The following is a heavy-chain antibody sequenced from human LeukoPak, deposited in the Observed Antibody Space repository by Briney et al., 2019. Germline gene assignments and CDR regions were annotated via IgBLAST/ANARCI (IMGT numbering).Heavy chain of an antibody. Sequence: GGSLRLSCAASGFTFRNYAMSWVRQAPGKGLKWVSIISGSGGSTHYADSVKGRFTISRDSSKNTLYLQMNSLRAEDTAVYYCVKAESRGYYYYYGMDVWGQGTLVTVSS. CDR3: VKAESRGYYYYYGMDV. CDR1: GFTFRNYA. J-gene: IGHJ6*02. CDR2: ISGSGGST. V-gene: IGHV3-23*01. D-gene: IGHD6-25*01.